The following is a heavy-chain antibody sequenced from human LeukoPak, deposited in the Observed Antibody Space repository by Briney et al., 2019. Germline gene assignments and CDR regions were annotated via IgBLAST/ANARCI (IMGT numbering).Heavy chain of an antibody. CDR1: GVTVSSNY. J-gene: IGHJ3*02. V-gene: IGHV3-66*01. D-gene: IGHD1-20*01. CDR2: IYSGGST. Sequence: GGSLRLSCAASGVTVSSNYMSWVCQAPGKGLEWVSVIYSGGSTYYADPVKGRFTISRDNSKNTLYLQMNSLRAEDTAVYYCAREYNWNDLVDAFDIWGQGTMVTVSS. CDR3: AREYNWNDLVDAFDI.